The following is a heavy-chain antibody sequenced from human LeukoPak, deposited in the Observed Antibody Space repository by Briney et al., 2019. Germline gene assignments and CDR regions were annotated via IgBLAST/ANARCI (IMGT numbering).Heavy chain of an antibody. V-gene: IGHV3-74*03. CDR3: VRGGHKLDIETSRYYYGLDV. Sequence: GGSLRLSCAASGITLSDYWMCWVRQGPGKGLVHVSRIESDGTRTVYADSVKGRFTISRDNAKNTMYLQVNSLRAEDTAVYYCVRGGHKLDIETSRYYYGLDVWGQGTTVTVSS. CDR1: GITLSDYW. CDR2: IESDGTRT. J-gene: IGHJ6*02. D-gene: IGHD2-2*03.